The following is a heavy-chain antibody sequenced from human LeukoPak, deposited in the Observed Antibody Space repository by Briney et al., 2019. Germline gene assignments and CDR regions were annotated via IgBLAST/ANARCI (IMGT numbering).Heavy chain of an antibody. CDR1: GRSISSYY. Sequence: PSETLSLTCTVSGRSISSYYWSWIRQPPGKGLEWIGYIYYSGSTNYNPSLKSRVTISVDTSKNQFSLKLSSVTAADTAVYYCGRDRGAGTTNIPFDIWGQGTVVTVSS. D-gene: IGHD6-19*01. J-gene: IGHJ3*02. V-gene: IGHV4-59*01. CDR3: GRDRGAGTTNIPFDI. CDR2: IYYSGST.